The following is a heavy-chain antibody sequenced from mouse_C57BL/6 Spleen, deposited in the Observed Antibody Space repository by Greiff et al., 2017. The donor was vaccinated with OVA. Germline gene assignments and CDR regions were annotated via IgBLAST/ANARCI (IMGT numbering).Heavy chain of an antibody. V-gene: IGHV3-6*01. CDR3: ARDLFYYDYDGYFDY. CDR2: ISYDGSN. CDR1: GYSITSGYY. D-gene: IGHD2-4*01. J-gene: IGHJ2*01. Sequence: ESGPGLVKPSQSLSLTCSVTGYSITSGYYWNWIRQFPGNKLEWMGYISYDGSNNYNPSLKNRISITRDTSKNQFFLKLNSVTTEDTATYYCARDLFYYDYDGYFDYWGQGTTLTVSS.